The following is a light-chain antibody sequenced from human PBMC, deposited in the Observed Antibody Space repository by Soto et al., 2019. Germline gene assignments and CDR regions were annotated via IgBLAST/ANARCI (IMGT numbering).Light chain of an antibody. CDR2: EAT. Sequence: QSVLTQPASVSGSPGQSIIISCSGTSSDVGRYNLVSWYQQHPGKAPKVMIYEATKRPSGVSNRFSGSKSGNTASLTISGLRAEDEAHYYCCSYAGSSTVVFGGGTKLTVL. J-gene: IGLJ3*02. CDR3: CSYAGSSTVV. V-gene: IGLV2-23*01. CDR1: SSDVGRYNL.